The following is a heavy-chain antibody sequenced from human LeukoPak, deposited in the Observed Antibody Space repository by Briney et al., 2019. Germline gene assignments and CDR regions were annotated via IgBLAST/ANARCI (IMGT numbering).Heavy chain of an antibody. CDR2: IYHSGST. V-gene: IGHV4-38-2*02. CDR3: ARAGDCGDYVGWFDP. Sequence: PSETLSLTCTVSGFSISSGYYWGWIRQPPGMGLEWIGTIYHSGSTYYNPSLKSRVTISVDTSKNQFSLKLSSVTAADTAVYYCARAGDCGDYVGWFDPWGQGTLVTVSS. CDR1: GFSISSGYY. J-gene: IGHJ5*02. D-gene: IGHD4-17*01.